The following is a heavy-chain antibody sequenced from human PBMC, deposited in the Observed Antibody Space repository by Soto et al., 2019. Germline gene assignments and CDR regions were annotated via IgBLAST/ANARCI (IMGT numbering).Heavy chain of an antibody. CDR2: INHSGST. CDR3: ARAPLTRVYDY. J-gene: IGHJ4*02. Sequence: SETLSLTCAVYGGSFSGYYWSWIRQPPGKGLEWIGEINHSGSTNYNPSLKSRVTISVDTSKNQFSLKLSSVTAADTAVYYCARAPLTRVYDYWGQGTLVTVSS. V-gene: IGHV4-34*01. CDR1: GGSFSGYY.